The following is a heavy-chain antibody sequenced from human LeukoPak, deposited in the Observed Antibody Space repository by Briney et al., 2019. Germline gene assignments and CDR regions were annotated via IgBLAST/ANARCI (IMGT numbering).Heavy chain of an antibody. CDR3: ARHKEENTYYYDSSGYTHAFDI. CDR2: IYYSGST. CDR1: GGSISSSSYY. D-gene: IGHD3-22*01. V-gene: IGHV4-39*07. J-gene: IGHJ3*02. Sequence: PSETLSLTCTVSGGSISSSSYYWGWIRQPPGKGLEWIGSIYYSGSTYYNPSLKSRVTISVDTSKNQFSLKLSSVTAADTAVYYCARHKEENTYYYDSSGYTHAFDIWGQGTMVTVSS.